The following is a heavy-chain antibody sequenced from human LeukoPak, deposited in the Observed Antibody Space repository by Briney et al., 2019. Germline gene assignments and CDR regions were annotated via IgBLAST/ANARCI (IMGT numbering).Heavy chain of an antibody. CDR2: MNPNSGNT. CDR3: ARETQWIRYYYGMDV. V-gene: IGHV1-8*01. J-gene: IGHJ6*02. CDR1: GYTLTSYD. Sequence: GASVTVSCKASGYTLTSYDINWVRQATGQGLEWMGWMNPNSGNTGYAQKFQGRVTMTRNTSISTAYMELSSLRSEDTAVYYCARETQWIRYYYGMDVWGQGTTVTVSS. D-gene: IGHD5-18*01.